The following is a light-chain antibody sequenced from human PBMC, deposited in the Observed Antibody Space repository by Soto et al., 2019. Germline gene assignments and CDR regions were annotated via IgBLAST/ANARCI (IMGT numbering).Light chain of an antibody. V-gene: IGLV1-40*01. CDR1: SSNIGAGYD. J-gene: IGLJ2*01. CDR3: QSYDSSLSGPRV. Sequence: QSVLTQPPSVSGAPGQRVTISCTGSSSNIGAGYDVHWYQQLPGTAPKRLIYGNSNRPSGVPDRFSGSKSGTSASLAITGFQAEDEADYYCQSYDSSLSGPRVFGGGTKLTVL. CDR2: GNS.